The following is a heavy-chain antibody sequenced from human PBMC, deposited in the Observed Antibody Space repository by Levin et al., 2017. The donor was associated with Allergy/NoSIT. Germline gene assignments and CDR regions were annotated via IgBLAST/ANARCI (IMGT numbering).Heavy chain of an antibody. Sequence: GESLKISCAASGFTFSSYAMHWVRQAPGKGLEWVAVISYDGSDKYYADSVKGRFTISRDNSKNTLYVQMNSLRAEDTAMYYCARDIGGDLDYWGQGTLVTVSS. J-gene: IGHJ4*02. D-gene: IGHD1-26*01. CDR1: GFTFSSYA. CDR2: ISYDGSDK. CDR3: ARDIGGDLDY. V-gene: IGHV3-30*04.